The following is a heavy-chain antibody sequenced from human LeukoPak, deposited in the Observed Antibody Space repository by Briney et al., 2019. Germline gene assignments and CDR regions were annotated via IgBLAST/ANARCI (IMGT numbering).Heavy chain of an antibody. J-gene: IGHJ5*02. CDR2: INPSGGST. Sequence: GASVKVSCKASGYTFTSHYMHWVRQAPGQGLEWMGIINPSGGSTSYAQKFQGRVTMTRDTSTSTVYMELSSLRSEDTAVYYCARDRIIGGSSGRWFDPWGQGTLVTVSS. CDR3: ARDRIIGGSSGRWFDP. CDR1: GYTFTSHY. V-gene: IGHV1-46*01. D-gene: IGHD1-20*01.